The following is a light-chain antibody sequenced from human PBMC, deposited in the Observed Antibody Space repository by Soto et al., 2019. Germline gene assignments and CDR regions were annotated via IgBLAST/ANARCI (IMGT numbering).Light chain of an antibody. V-gene: IGKV4-1*01. CDR1: QSVWLSSNSESY. Sequence: DIMMTQSPDSLAVPLGERAPITCKSSQSVWLSSNSESYLAWYQQKPGQAPRLLIHGATTRATGSPARFSGSGSGTEFTLTIISLQSEDFEVYYCQQYNNWPRTLGQGTKVDIK. CDR3: QQYNNWPRT. CDR2: GAT. J-gene: IGKJ1*01.